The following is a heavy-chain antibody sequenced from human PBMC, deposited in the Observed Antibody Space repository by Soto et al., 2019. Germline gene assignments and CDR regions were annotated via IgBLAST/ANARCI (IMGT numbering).Heavy chain of an antibody. Sequence: SETLSLTCTVSGGSISSGDYYWSWIRQPPGKGLEWIGYIYYSGSTYYNPSLKSRVTISVDTSKNQFSLKLSSVTAADTAVYYCARERWKPGNTWFDPWGQGTLVTVSA. D-gene: IGHD2-15*01. CDR3: ARERWKPGNTWFDP. CDR2: IYYSGST. CDR1: GGSISSGDYY. J-gene: IGHJ5*02. V-gene: IGHV4-30-4*01.